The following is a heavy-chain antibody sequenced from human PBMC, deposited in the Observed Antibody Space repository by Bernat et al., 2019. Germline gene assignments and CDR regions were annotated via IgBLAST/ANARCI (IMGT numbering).Heavy chain of an antibody. J-gene: IGHJ4*02. Sequence: QVQLQESGPGLVKPSQTLSLTCTVSGGSISSGDYYWSWIRQPPGKGLEWIGYIYYSGSTYCNPSLKRRVTISVDTSKNQFSLKLSSVTAADTAVYYCASRGIAVAGTFDYWGQGTLVTVSS. CDR2: IYYSGST. CDR1: GGSISSGDYY. V-gene: IGHV4-30-4*01. D-gene: IGHD6-19*01. CDR3: ASRGIAVAGTFDY.